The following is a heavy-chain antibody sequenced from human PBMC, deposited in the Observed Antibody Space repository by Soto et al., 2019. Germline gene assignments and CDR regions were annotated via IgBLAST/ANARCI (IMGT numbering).Heavy chain of an antibody. CDR2: ISGSGGST. V-gene: IGHV3-23*01. D-gene: IGHD3-3*01. J-gene: IGHJ6*02. CDR3: AKNMIDFWSGPRTLDV. Sequence: PGGSLRLSCAASGFPFSSYAMSWVHQAPGKGLEWVSAISGSGGSTYYADSVKGRFTISRDNSKNTLYLQMNSLRAEDTAVYYCAKNMIDFWSGPRTLDVWGQGTTVTVSS. CDR1: GFPFSSYA.